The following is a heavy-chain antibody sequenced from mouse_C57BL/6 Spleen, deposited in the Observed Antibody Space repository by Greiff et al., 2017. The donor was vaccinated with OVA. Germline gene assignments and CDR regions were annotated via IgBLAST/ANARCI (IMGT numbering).Heavy chain of an antibody. CDR1: GYTFTSYW. D-gene: IGHD3-3*01. J-gene: IGHJ2*01. V-gene: IGHV1-69*01. CDR2: IDPSDSST. Sequence: QVQLQQPGAELVLPGASVKLSCTASGYTFTSYWMHWVKQRPGQGLEWIGVIDPSDSSTNYTPKFKGQSTLTVDKSSRTAYMQHSILTSEDSAVYYCARRAGTNFDYWGQGTTLTVSS. CDR3: ARRAGTNFDY.